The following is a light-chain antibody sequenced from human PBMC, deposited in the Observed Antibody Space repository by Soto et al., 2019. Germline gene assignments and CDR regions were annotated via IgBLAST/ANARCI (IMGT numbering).Light chain of an antibody. J-gene: IGLJ3*02. CDR1: RSNIGSNT. CDR3: VSWDNSLRGRV. Sequence: QSVLTQPPSASGTPGQRVTISCSGSRSNIGSNTVNWYQQLPGTSPKLLIYSNNQRPSGVPDRFSGSKSGTSASLAISGLQSEAEADYYCVSWDNSLRGRVFGGGTKLTVL. CDR2: SNN. V-gene: IGLV1-44*01.